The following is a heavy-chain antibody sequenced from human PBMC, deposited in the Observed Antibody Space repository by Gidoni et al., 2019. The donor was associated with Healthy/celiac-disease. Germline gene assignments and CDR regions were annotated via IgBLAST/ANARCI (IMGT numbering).Heavy chain of an antibody. D-gene: IGHD4-17*01. CDR2: ISSNGGST. CDR3: VKDHDYGDVRVFDY. V-gene: IGHV3-64D*06. Sequence: VSAISSNGGSTYYADSVKGRFTISRDNSKNTLYLQMSSLRAEDTAVYYCVKDHDYGDVRVFDYWGQGTLVTVSS. J-gene: IGHJ4*02.